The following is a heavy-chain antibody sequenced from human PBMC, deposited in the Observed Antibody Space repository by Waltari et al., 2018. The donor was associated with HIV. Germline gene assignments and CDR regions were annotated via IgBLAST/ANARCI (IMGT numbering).Heavy chain of an antibody. J-gene: IGHJ4*02. D-gene: IGHD1-26*01. CDR2: MGCSGTYM. CDR1: GFTLRGYT. CDR3: AKGEWGKFES. V-gene: IGHV3-21*06. Sequence: EVQLVESGGALVKPGGSLRPPCAASGFTLRGYTVHWVRRVRGKGLEWVACMGCSGTYMDEADSVKGRFTICGDNAKDSRYLQVTSLRGEDTAVYFCAKGEWGKFESWGQGTMVTVAS.